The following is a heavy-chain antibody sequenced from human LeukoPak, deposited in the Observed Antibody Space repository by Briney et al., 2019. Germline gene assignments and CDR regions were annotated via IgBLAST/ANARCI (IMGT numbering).Heavy chain of an antibody. CDR2: INPNSGGT. J-gene: IGHJ4*02. CDR3: ARDSSHFWSGYFFY. CDR1: GYTFTGYY. V-gene: IGHV1-2*02. D-gene: IGHD3-3*02. Sequence: ASVKVSCKASGYTFTGYYMHWVRQAPGQGLEWMGWINPNSGGTNYAQKFQGRVTMTRDTSISTAYMELSRLRSDDTAVYYCARDSSHFWSGYFFYWGQGTLVTVS.